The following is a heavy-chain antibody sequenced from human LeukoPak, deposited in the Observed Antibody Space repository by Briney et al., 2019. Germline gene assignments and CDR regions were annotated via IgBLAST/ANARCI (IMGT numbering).Heavy chain of an antibody. J-gene: IGHJ6*03. CDR3: ACTSGYDFSSYYYYYMDV. V-gene: IGHV3-21*03. Sequence: GGSVRLSCAASGFTFSSYSMNWVRQAPGKGRVWVSSISSGSSYIYYALSVKGRFTISRDNDKNSLYLQINSLSDEDTDMYYCACTSGYDFSSYYYYYMDVWGKGTTVTVSS. CDR2: ISSGSSYI. D-gene: IGHD5-12*01. CDR1: GFTFSSYS.